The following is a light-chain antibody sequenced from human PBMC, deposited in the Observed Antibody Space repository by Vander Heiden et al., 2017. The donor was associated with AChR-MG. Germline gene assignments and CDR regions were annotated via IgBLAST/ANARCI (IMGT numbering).Light chain of an antibody. Sequence: AIRMTQSPSSFSASTGDRVTITCLASQGISSYLAWYQQKPGKAPKLLIYAASTLQSGVPSRFSGSGSGTDFTLTISCLQSEDFATYYCQQYYSYPVTFGGGTKVEIK. V-gene: IGKV1-8*01. CDR1: QGISSY. CDR3: QQYYSYPVT. J-gene: IGKJ4*01. CDR2: AAS.